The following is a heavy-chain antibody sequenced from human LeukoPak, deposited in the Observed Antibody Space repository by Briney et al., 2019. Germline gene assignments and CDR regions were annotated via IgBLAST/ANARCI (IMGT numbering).Heavy chain of an antibody. CDR2: IHPNDGDT. V-gene: IGHV1-46*01. J-gene: IGHJ4*02. Sequence: GASVKVSCKASGYTFTNYYMHWVRQAPGQGLEWMGLIHPNDGDTKYTQEFQDRVTMTSDTSTSTVYMELSSLRSEDTAVYYCATYTQSGAQGVSDYWGQGTLVTVSS. CDR1: GYTFTNYY. CDR3: ATYTQSGAQGVSDY. D-gene: IGHD3-10*01.